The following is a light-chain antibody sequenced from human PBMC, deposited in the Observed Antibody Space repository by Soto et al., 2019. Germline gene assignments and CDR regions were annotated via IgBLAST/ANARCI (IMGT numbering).Light chain of an antibody. Sequence: QSALTQHAAVSGSPGQSITISCTGTSSDVGTYNLVSWYQQYPGKAPKLMIYATSKRPSGVSNRFSGSKSGDTASLTISGLQAEDEADYYCTSFARGSTLVFGGGTKLTVL. V-gene: IGLV2-23*01. CDR3: TSFARGSTLV. J-gene: IGLJ3*02. CDR1: SSDVGTYNL. CDR2: ATS.